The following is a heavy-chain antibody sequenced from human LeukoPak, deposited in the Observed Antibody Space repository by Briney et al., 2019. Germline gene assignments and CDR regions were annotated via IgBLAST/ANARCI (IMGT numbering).Heavy chain of an antibody. CDR2: IYYSGSI. V-gene: IGHV4-28*05. CDR3: ARTMSSSHTVYGMDV. CDR1: GYSISSSNW. Sequence: PSETLSPTCAVSGYSISSSNWWGCIRQPPGKGLEWIGYIYYSGSIYYNPSLKSRVTMSVDTSKNQFSLKLSSVTAVDTAVYCCARTMSSSHTVYGMDVWGQGTTVTVSS. J-gene: IGHJ6*02. D-gene: IGHD2-2*02.